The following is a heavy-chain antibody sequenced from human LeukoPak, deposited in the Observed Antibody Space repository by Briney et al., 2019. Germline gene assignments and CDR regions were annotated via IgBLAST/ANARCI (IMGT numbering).Heavy chain of an antibody. CDR1: GVSISSGGYY. J-gene: IGHJ2*01. V-gene: IGHV4-31*03. CDR3: ARAPPPVVTTIVEGIWYFDL. D-gene: IGHD2-21*02. CDR2: VYYSGST. Sequence: SETLSLTCTVSGVSISSGGYYWSWIRQHPGKGPEWIGYVYYSGSTFYNPSLKSRVIISVDTSKNQFSLKLNSVTAADTAVYYCARAPPPVVTTIVEGIWYFDLWGRGTLVTVSS.